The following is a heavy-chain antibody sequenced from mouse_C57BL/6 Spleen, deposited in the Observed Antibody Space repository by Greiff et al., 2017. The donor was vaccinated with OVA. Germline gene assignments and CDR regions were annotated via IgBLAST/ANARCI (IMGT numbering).Heavy chain of an antibody. D-gene: IGHD2-3*01. J-gene: IGHJ3*01. Sequence: EVKVVESGEGLVKPGGSLKLSCAASGFTFSSYAMSWVRQTPEKRLEWVAYISSGGDYIYYADTVKGRFTISRDNARNTLYLQMSSLKSEDTAMYYCTREGDGYYQAWFAYWGQGTLVTVSA. V-gene: IGHV5-9-1*02. CDR3: TREGDGYYQAWFAY. CDR2: ISSGGDYI. CDR1: GFTFSSYA.